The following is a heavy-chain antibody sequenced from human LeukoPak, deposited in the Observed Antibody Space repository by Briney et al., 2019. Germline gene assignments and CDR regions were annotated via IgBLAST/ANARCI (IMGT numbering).Heavy chain of an antibody. V-gene: IGHV4-31*03. CDR1: GGSINSGGYY. CDR3: ALRPVGFYYMDV. Sequence: SETLSLTCTVSGGSINSGGYYWSWIRQHPGKGLEWIGYISYSGTTYYNPSLKSRVIISIDTSKNQFSLKLSSVTAADTAVYYCALRPVGFYYMDVWGKGTTVTVSS. D-gene: IGHD4-17*01. J-gene: IGHJ6*03. CDR2: ISYSGTT.